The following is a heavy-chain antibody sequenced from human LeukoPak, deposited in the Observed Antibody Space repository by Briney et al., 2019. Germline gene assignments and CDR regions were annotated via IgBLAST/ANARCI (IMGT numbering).Heavy chain of an antibody. CDR1: GFTFSSYA. CDR2: ISYDGSNK. J-gene: IGHJ6*03. CDR3: AREYIGSGWYFGGDYYYYYMDV. D-gene: IGHD6-19*01. Sequence: GGSLRLSCAASGFTFSSYAMHWVRQAPGKGLEWVAVISYDGSNKYYADSVKGRFTISRDNSKNTLYLQMNSLRAEDTAVYYCAREYIGSGWYFGGDYYYYYMDVWGKGTTVTVSS. V-gene: IGHV3-30*04.